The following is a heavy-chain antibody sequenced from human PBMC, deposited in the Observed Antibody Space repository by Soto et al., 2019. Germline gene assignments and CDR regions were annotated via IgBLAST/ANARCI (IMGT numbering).Heavy chain of an antibody. CDR2: FDPEDGET. CDR3: ATVLLDRHDSSGSLGY. CDR1: GYTLTELS. D-gene: IGHD3-22*01. Sequence: GASVKVSCKVSGYTLTELSMHWVLQAPGKGLEWMGGFDPEDGETIYAQKFQGRVTMTEDTSTDTAYMELSSLRSEDTAVYYCATVLLDRHDSSGSLGYWGQGTLVTVSS. V-gene: IGHV1-24*01. J-gene: IGHJ4*02.